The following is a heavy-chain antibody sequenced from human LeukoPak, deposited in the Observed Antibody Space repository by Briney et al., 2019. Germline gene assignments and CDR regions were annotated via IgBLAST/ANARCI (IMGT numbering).Heavy chain of an antibody. CDR1: GYTFTSYG. V-gene: IGHV1-18*01. D-gene: IGHD3-10*01. J-gene: IGHJ6*03. Sequence: ASVKVSCKASGYTFTSYGISWVRQAPGQGLEWMGWISAYNGNTNYAQKLQGRVTITTDESTSTAYMELSSLRSEDTAVYYCARGPAPSTMVRGVKYYYYYMDVWGKGTTVTVSS. CDR2: ISAYNGNT. CDR3: ARGPAPSTMVRGVKYYYYYMDV.